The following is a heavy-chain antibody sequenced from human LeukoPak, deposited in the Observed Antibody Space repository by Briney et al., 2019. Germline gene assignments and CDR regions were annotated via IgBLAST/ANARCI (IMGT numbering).Heavy chain of an antibody. D-gene: IGHD6-13*01. V-gene: IGHV5-51*01. J-gene: IGHJ3*02. CDR3: ARRFSSSSWYGKGGAFDI. CDR1: GYSFTNHW. Sequence: GESLKISCKGSGYSFTNHWIGWVRQMPGKGLEWMGIIYPDDSDTRYNPSFQGQVTISADKSISTAYLQWSSLKASDTAMYYCARRFSSSSWYGKGGAFDIWGQGTMVTVSS. CDR2: IYPDDSDT.